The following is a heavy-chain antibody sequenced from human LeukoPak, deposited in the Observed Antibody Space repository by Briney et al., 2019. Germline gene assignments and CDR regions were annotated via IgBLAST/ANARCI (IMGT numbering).Heavy chain of an antibody. D-gene: IGHD1-26*01. V-gene: IGHV1-69*06. CDR3: AREDDTGRYMGDDAFDI. CDR2: IIPISDTA. CDR1: GYTFTGYY. J-gene: IGHJ3*02. Sequence: GASVKVSCKASGYTFTGYYMHWVRQAPGQGLEWMGGIIPISDTANDAQKFKGRVTITADKSTSTVYMELSSLRSEDTAVYYCAREDDTGRYMGDDAFDIWGQGTMVTVSS.